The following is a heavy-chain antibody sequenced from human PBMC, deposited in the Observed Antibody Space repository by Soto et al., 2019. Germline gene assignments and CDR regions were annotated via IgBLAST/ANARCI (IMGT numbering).Heavy chain of an antibody. D-gene: IGHD2-2*01. V-gene: IGHV6-1*01. CDR2: TYYRSKWYN. Sequence: SQTLSLTCAISGDSVSSNSAAWNWIRQSPSRGLEWLGRTYYRSKWYNDYAVSVKSRITINPDTSKNQFSLQLNSVTPEDTAVYYCARSLYCSSTSCYVYYYYYHMDVWGKGTTVTVSS. CDR1: GDSVSSNSAA. J-gene: IGHJ6*03. CDR3: ARSLYCSSTSCYVYYYYYHMDV.